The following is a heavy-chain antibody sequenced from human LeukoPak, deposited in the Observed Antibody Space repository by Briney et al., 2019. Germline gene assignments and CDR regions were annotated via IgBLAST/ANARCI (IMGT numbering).Heavy chain of an antibody. CDR1: GYTFTSYG. CDR2: MNPNSGNT. V-gene: IGHV1-8*03. D-gene: IGHD6-13*01. Sequence: ASVKVSCKASGYTFTSYGISWVRQATGQGLEWMGWMNPNSGNTGYAQKFQGRVTITRNTSISTAYMELSSLRSEDTAVYYCARGPAAGISDYYMDVWGKGTTVTVSS. J-gene: IGHJ6*03. CDR3: ARGPAAGISDYYMDV.